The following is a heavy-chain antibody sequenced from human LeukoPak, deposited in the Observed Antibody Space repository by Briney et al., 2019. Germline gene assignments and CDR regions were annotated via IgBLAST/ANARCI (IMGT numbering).Heavy chain of an antibody. Sequence: ASVKVSCKASGYTFTSYGISWVRQAPGQGLEWMGWISAYNGNTNYAQKLQGRVTMTTDTSTSTAYMELRSLRSDDTAVYYCARDWGIVVVPAAIPDYYYYMDVWGKGTTVTVSS. CDR3: ARDWGIVVVPAAIPDYYYYMDV. CDR2: ISAYNGNT. J-gene: IGHJ6*03. D-gene: IGHD2-2*01. V-gene: IGHV1-18*01. CDR1: GYTFTSYG.